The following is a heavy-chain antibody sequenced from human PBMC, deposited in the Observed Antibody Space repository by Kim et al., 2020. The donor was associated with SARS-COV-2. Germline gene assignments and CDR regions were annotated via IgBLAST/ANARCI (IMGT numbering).Heavy chain of an antibody. CDR2: IYYNGST. V-gene: IGHV4-59*08. D-gene: IGHD3-22*01. CDR1: GGSISSYY. Sequence: SETLSLTCTVSGGSISSYYWSWIRQPPGKGLEWIGYIYYNGSTNYNPSLKSRVTISVDTSKNQFSLKLSSVTAADTAVYYCARHAYYYDSSGSDNSHRGYFQHWGQGNLVTVPS. J-gene: IGHJ1*01. CDR3: ARHAYYYDSSGSDNSHRGYFQH.